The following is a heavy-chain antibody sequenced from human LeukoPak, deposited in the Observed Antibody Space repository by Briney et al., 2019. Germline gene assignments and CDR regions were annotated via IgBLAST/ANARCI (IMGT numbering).Heavy chain of an antibody. CDR2: ISYDGSNK. Sequence: PGGSLRLSCAASGFTFSSYAMHWVRQAPGKGLEWVAVISYDGSNKYYADSVKGRFTISRDNSKNTLHLQMNSLRAEDTAVYYCARGKGVYYFDYWGQGTLVTVSS. V-gene: IGHV3-30-3*01. CDR3: ARGKGVYYFDY. D-gene: IGHD4-23*01. J-gene: IGHJ4*02. CDR1: GFTFSSYA.